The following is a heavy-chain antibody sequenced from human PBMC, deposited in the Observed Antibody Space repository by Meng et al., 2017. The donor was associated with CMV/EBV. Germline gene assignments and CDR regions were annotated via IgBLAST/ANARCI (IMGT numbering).Heavy chain of an antibody. V-gene: IGHV4-31*02. CDR3: ASTGHPDYYDSTSYYTDYFHY. CDR2: IYYTSHT. Sequence: RDDWSLIRQHPETRVECIGYIYYTSHTYDHQSLKSRVTIAADTSKDHFPLRLISVTAADTAIYYCASTGHPDYYDSTSYYTDYFHYWGQGSLVTVSS. D-gene: IGHD3-22*01. CDR1: RDD. J-gene: IGHJ1*01.